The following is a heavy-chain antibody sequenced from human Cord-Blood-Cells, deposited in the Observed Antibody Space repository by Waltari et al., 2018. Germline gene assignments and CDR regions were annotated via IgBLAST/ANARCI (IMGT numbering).Heavy chain of an antibody. D-gene: IGHD4-4*01. J-gene: IGHJ4*02. CDR1: RGTFSSYA. CDR2: IITIFGTA. Sequence: QVQLVQTGAELKKPGSSAQVSCKASRGTFSSYAISWVRQAPGQELECMGGIITIFGTANYAQKFQGRVTMTADESTSTAYMELSSLRSKDTAVYYCARAPLSYSNFDYWGQGTLVTVSS. V-gene: IGHV1-69*01. CDR3: ARAPLSYSNFDY.